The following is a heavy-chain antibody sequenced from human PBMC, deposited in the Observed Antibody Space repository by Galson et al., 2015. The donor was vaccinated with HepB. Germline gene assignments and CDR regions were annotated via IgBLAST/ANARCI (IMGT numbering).Heavy chain of an antibody. CDR2: IKQDGSEK. CDR1: GFTFSRHW. CDR3: ARFGESNWAPYYYYGMDV. V-gene: IGHV3-7*01. D-gene: IGHD3-10*01. Sequence: SLRLSCAASGFTFSRHWMSWVRQAPGKGLEWVAHIKQDGSEKYYVDSVKGCFTISRDNAKNSLHLQINSLRAEDTAVYYCARFGESNWAPYYYYGMDVWGQGTTVTGSS. J-gene: IGHJ6*02.